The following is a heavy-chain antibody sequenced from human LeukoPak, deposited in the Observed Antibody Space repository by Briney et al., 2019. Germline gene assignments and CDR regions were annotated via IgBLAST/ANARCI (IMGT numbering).Heavy chain of an antibody. Sequence: GGSLRLSCAASGFTFSSYAMSWVRQAPGKGLEWVSSIDPSSTYIYYADSVKGRFTISRDNSKNTLYLQMNSLRAEDTAVYYCAKTGSSSWGYFDYWGQGTLVTVSS. J-gene: IGHJ4*02. CDR2: IDPSSTYI. D-gene: IGHD6-13*01. CDR3: AKTGSSSWGYFDY. V-gene: IGHV3-23*01. CDR1: GFTFSSYA.